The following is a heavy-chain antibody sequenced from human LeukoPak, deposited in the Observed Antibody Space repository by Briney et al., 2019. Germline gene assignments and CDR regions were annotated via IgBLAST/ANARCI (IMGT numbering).Heavy chain of an antibody. D-gene: IGHD3-16*01. V-gene: IGHV3-23*01. CDR2: ISGSGGST. CDR1: GFTFSSYA. J-gene: IGHJ6*03. Sequence: GGSLRLSCAASGFTFSSYAMSWVRQAPGKGLEWVSAISGSGGSTYYADSVKGRFTISRDNSKNTLYLQMNSLRAEDTAVYYCAKGRYDYVSVYYYYYYMDVWGKGTTVTVSS. CDR3: AKGRYDYVSVYYYYYYMDV.